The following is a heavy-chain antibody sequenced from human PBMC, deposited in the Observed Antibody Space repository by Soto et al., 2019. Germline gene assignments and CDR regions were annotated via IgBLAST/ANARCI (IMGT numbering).Heavy chain of an antibody. J-gene: IGHJ4*02. Sequence: GGSLRLSCAASGFPFSRYSMNWVRPAPGKGLEWVSSISSSSSYIYYADSVKGRFTISRDNAKNSLYLQMNSLRAEDTAVYYCARVSNTYYYDSSGYSLGPDDYWGQGTLVTVSA. CDR2: ISSSSSYI. CDR1: GFPFSRYS. D-gene: IGHD3-22*01. V-gene: IGHV3-21*01. CDR3: ARVSNTYYYDSSGYSLGPDDY.